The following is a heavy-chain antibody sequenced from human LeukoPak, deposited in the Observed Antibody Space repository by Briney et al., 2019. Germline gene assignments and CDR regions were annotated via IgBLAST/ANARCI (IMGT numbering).Heavy chain of an antibody. CDR1: GFTFSSYA. CDR3: ARRGPYFDY. Sequence: GGSLRLSCAASGFTFSSYAMSWVLQAPGKGLERISYISSTSTDIYYLDSVKGRFTISRDNAKNSLYLQMNSLRAEDTAIYYCARRGPYFDYWGQGILVTVSS. J-gene: IGHJ4*02. CDR2: ISSTSTDI. D-gene: IGHD3-10*01. V-gene: IGHV3-21*05.